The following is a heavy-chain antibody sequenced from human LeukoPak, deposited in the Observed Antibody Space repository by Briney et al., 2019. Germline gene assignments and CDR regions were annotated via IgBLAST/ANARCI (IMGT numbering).Heavy chain of an antibody. J-gene: IGHJ4*02. V-gene: IGHV3-33*08. CDR2: IWYDGSNK. D-gene: IGHD4-17*01. CDR1: GFTFSSYA. CDR3: ARESLSENYFYGDRGIDY. Sequence: PGGSLRLSCAASGFTFSSYAMHWVRQAPGKGLEWVAVIWYDGSNKYYADSVKGRFTISRDNSKNTLYLQMNSLRAEDTAVYYCARESLSENYFYGDRGIDYWGQGTLVTVSS.